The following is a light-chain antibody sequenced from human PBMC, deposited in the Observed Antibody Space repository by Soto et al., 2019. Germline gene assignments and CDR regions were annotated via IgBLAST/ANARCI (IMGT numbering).Light chain of an antibody. V-gene: IGKV1-5*01. J-gene: IGKJ2*01. CDR2: DVF. CDR3: QQYHSFSFT. CDR1: QSITYW. Sequence: DIPMTQFPSSLSASVGDRVTITCRASQSITYWLAWYQQKPGRAPKLLIYDVFNLQSGVPSRFSGSGSGTEFTLTISSLQPDDSATYYCQQYHSFSFTFGQGTKLEIK.